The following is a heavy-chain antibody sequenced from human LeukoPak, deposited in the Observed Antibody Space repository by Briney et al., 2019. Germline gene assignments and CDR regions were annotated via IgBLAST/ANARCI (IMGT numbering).Heavy chain of an antibody. CDR2: ISGSGNTP. V-gene: IGHV3-23*01. J-gene: IGHJ4*02. CDR3: VKAQGYSXSYLDY. Sequence: GGSLRLSCAASGFTFSSYAMSWVRQAPGKGLQWVSSISGSGNTPYYADSVKGRFTISRDNSKNMVYLQMNSLRAEDMAVYYCVKAQGYSXSYLDYWGQGTLVTVSS. D-gene: IGHD1-26*01. CDR1: GFTFSSYA.